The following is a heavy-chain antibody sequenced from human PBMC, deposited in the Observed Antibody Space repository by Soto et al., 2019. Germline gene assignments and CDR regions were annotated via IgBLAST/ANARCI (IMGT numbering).Heavy chain of an antibody. CDR2: ISGSGGST. CDR3: ATRDTVTTSWENAFDI. Sequence: VQLLESGGGLVQPGGSLRLSCAASGFTFSSYAMSWVRQAPGKGLEWVSAISGSGGSTYYADSVKGRFTISRDNSKNTLYLQMNSLRAEDTAVYYCATRDTVTTSWENAFDIWGQGTMVTVSS. CDR1: GFTFSSYA. D-gene: IGHD4-17*01. J-gene: IGHJ3*02. V-gene: IGHV3-23*01.